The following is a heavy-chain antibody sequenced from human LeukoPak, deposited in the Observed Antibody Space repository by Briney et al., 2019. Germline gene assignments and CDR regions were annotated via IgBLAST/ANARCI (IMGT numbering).Heavy chain of an antibody. CDR2: RKEDGSEK. CDR1: GFNFDRYW. CDR3: ARANDILTGPNWFHA. Sequence: GVSLRLSRAASGFNFDRYWMNWIRQAPGKGLEWVANRKEDGSEKYYVDSVKGRFTISRDNAKNSLYLQMNSLRAEDTAVYYCARANDILTGPNWFHAWGQGTLVTVSS. J-gene: IGHJ5*02. D-gene: IGHD3-9*01. V-gene: IGHV3-7*01.